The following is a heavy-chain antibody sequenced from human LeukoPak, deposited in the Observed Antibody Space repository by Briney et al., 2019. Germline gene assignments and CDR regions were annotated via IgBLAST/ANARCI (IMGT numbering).Heavy chain of an antibody. CDR3: ARSGRYSGSYWTSNDAFDI. J-gene: IGHJ3*02. V-gene: IGHV1-46*01. D-gene: IGHD1-26*01. CDR1: GYTFTSYY. CDR2: INPSGGST. Sequence: ASVKVSCKASGYTFTSYYMHWVRQAPGQGLEWMGIINPSGGSTSYAQKFQGRVTMTRDTSTSTVYMELSSLRSEDTAVYYCARSGRYSGSYWTSNDAFDIWGQGTMVTVSS.